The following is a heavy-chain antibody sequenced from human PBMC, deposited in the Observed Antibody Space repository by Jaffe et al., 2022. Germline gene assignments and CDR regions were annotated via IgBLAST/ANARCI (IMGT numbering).Heavy chain of an antibody. V-gene: IGHV2-5*01. D-gene: IGHD3-3*01. CDR2: IYWNDDK. CDR3: AHSVIEGFLEWFQPHRFQH. Sequence: QITLKESGPTLVKPTQTLTLTCTFSGFSLSTSGVGVGWIRQPPGKALEWLALIYWNDDKRYSPSLKSRLTITKDTSKNQVVLTMTNMDPVDTATYYCAHSVIEGFLEWFQPHRFQHWGQGTLVTVSS. CDR1: GFSLSTSGVG. J-gene: IGHJ1*01.